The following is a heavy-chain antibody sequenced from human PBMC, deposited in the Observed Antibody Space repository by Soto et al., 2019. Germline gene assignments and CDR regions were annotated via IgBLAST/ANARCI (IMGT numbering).Heavy chain of an antibody. J-gene: IGHJ5*02. Sequence: PGGSLRLSCAASGFTFHSHAMSWVRLAPGKGLEWISSITGNGLNSYYANSVKGRFTISRDNSKNTVYLQMNGLGAEDTAVYYCTKAFIAVAVPDPWGQGTLVTVSS. V-gene: IGHV3-23*01. D-gene: IGHD6-19*01. CDR1: GFTFHSHA. CDR3: TKAFIAVAVPDP. CDR2: ITGNGLNS.